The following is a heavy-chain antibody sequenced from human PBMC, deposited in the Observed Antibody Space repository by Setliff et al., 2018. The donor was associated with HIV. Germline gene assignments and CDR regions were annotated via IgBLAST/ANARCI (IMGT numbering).Heavy chain of an antibody. CDR3: ASRRQGMIAVVIDAYFDY. CDR2: MYASGST. D-gene: IGHD3-22*01. J-gene: IGHJ4*02. Sequence: SETLSLTCTVSGGSISVHYWSWLRQPPGKGLEWIGYMYASGSTDYNPSLKSRVTISVDRFRNQFSLQLRSVTAADTAVYYCASRRQGMIAVVIDAYFDYWGQGTLVTV. V-gene: IGHV4-59*03. CDR1: GGSISVHY.